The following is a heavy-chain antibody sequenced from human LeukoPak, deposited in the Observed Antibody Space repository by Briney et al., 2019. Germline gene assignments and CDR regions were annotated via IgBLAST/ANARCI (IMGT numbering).Heavy chain of an antibody. D-gene: IGHD3-22*01. CDR3: ARGRGRAYYYDSSGHYWFQH. V-gene: IGHV3-48*03. CDR2: ISSSGSTI. CDR1: GFTFSSYE. J-gene: IGHJ1*01. Sequence: GGSLRLSCAASGFTFSSYEMNWVRQAPGKGLEWVSYISSSGSTIYYADSVKGRFTISRDNAKNSLYLQMNSLRAEDTAVYYCARGRGRAYYYDSSGHYWFQHWGQGTLVTVSS.